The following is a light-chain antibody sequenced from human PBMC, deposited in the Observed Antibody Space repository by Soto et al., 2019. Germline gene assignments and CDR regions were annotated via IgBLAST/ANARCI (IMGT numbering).Light chain of an antibody. Sequence: DIQMTQSPSTLSASVGDRVTITCRASQSISSWLAWYQQKPGKAPKLLIYKASTIESGVPSRFSGSGSGTEFTLAISSLQPDDSATYYCQQYNDNWTFGQGTKVDIK. CDR2: KAS. J-gene: IGKJ1*01. CDR3: QQYNDNWT. V-gene: IGKV1-5*03. CDR1: QSISSW.